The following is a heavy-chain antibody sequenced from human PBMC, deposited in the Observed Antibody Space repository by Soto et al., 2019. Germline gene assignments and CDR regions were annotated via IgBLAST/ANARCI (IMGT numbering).Heavy chain of an antibody. D-gene: IGHD3-10*01. V-gene: IGHV3-30-3*01. CDR2: ISTDGGKQ. J-gene: IGHJ6*02. CDR1: GFNFKAYG. CDR3: SGGSDFPPYYFYYGMDV. Sequence: PGGSVRLSCVASGFNFKAYGIHWVRQAPGKGLEWVAVISTDGGKQHLADSVKGRFTISKDNSKNTLSLQMSSLRPEDSAVYYCSGGSDFPPYYFYYGMDVWGQGTKVTVS.